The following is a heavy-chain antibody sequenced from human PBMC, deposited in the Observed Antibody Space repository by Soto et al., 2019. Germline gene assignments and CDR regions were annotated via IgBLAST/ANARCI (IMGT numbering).Heavy chain of an antibody. CDR3: ASIRGSYSYLTPFDY. Sequence: QVQLVQSGAEVKKPGSSVKVSCKASGGTFSSYTISWVRQAPGQGLEWMGRIIPILGIANYAQKFQGRVTITADKSTSTAYMELSSLRSEDTAVYYCASIRGSYSYLTPFDYWGQGTLVTVSS. J-gene: IGHJ4*02. V-gene: IGHV1-69*02. D-gene: IGHD1-26*01. CDR2: IIPILGIA. CDR1: GGTFSSYT.